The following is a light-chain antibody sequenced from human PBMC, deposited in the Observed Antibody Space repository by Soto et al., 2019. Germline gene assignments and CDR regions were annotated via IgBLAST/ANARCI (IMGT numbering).Light chain of an antibody. V-gene: IGKV3-11*01. J-gene: IGKJ4*01. CDR1: QSVSSF. Sequence: EIVLTQSPATLSLSPGERATLSCRASQSVSSFLAWYQHKPGQAPRLLIYDASNRATGIPARFSASGSGTDFTLTISSLEPEDFAVYYCQQRSNGLTFGGGTKVEIK. CDR2: DAS. CDR3: QQRSNGLT.